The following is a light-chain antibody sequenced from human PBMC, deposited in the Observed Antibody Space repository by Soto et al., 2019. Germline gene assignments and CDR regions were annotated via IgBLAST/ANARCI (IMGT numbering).Light chain of an antibody. CDR1: QIVNNNF. J-gene: IGKJ4*01. Sequence: DIVLTQSPGTLSLSPGERATLSCRASQIVNNNFLAWYQQKPGQAPRLLIYGASSRATGIPDRFSGSGSGTDFTLTINRLDPEDFAVYYCQHYVTYPLTFGGGTKVEIK. V-gene: IGKV3-20*01. CDR2: GAS. CDR3: QHYVTYPLT.